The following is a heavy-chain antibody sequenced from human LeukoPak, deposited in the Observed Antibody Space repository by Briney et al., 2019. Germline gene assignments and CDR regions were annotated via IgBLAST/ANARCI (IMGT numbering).Heavy chain of an antibody. D-gene: IGHD4-17*01. CDR1: GGTFSSYA. CDR3: ARQDYGGNSDY. CDR2: IIPILGIA. V-gene: IGHV1-69*04. Sequence: SVKVSCKASGGTFSSYAISWVRQAPGQGLEWMGRIIPILGIANYAQKFQGRVTITADKSTSTAYMELSSLRSEDTAVYYCARQDYGGNSDYWGQGTLVTVSS. J-gene: IGHJ4*02.